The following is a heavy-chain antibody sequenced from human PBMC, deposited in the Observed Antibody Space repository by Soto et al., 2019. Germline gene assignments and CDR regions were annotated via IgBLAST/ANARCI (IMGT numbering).Heavy chain of an antibody. Sequence: SETLSLPFTVSGGSISSGGYYWGWIRQHPGKGLEWIGYIYYSGSTYYNPSLKSRVTISVDTSKNQFSLKLSSVTAADTAVYYCARPIQYYFDTSAQSAWFDPWGQGTLVTVSS. J-gene: IGHJ5*02. D-gene: IGHD3-22*01. CDR1: GGSISSGGYY. CDR2: IYYSGST. V-gene: IGHV4-31*03. CDR3: ARPIQYYFDTSAQSAWFDP.